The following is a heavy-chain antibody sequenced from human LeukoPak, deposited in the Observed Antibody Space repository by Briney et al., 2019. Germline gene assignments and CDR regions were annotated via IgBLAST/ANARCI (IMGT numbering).Heavy chain of an antibody. CDR1: GFTFSSYA. D-gene: IGHD4-17*01. CDR3: ARDLLFQDTTFDY. CDR2: ISYDGSNK. V-gene: IGHV3-30-3*01. Sequence: GSLRLSCAASGFTFSSYAMHWVRQAPGKGLEWVAVISYDGSNKYYADSVKGRFTTSRDNSKNTLYLQMNSLRAEDTAVYYCARDLLFQDTTFDYWGQGTLVTVSS. J-gene: IGHJ4*02.